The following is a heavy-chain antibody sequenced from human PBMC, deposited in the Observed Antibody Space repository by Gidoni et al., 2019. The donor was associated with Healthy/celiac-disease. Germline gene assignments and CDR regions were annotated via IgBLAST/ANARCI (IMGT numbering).Heavy chain of an antibody. D-gene: IGHD3-10*01. CDR2: IKQDGSEK. CDR1: GFTFSSYW. Sequence: EVQLLESGGVLVQPGWSLRLSCAASGFTFSSYWMSWVRQAPGKGLEWVDNIKQDGSEKYYVDSVKGRFTISRDNAKNSLYLQMNSLRAEDTAVYYCAGQPITMVRGVITYYYGMDVWGQGTTVTVSS. V-gene: IGHV3-7*02. CDR3: AGQPITMVRGVITYYYGMDV. J-gene: IGHJ6*02.